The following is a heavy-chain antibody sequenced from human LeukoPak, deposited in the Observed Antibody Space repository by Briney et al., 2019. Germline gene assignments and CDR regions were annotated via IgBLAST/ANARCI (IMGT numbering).Heavy chain of an antibody. Sequence: GGSLRLSCAVSGFTFSSYAMHWVRQAPGKGLEWVAIISYDGSNKYYADSVKGRFTISRDNSKNTLYLQMNSLRAEDTAVYYCARDRWGSGWVGYDYWGQGTLVTVSS. CDR2: ISYDGSNK. D-gene: IGHD6-19*01. J-gene: IGHJ4*02. CDR3: ARDRWGSGWVGYDY. V-gene: IGHV3-30-3*01. CDR1: GFTFSSYA.